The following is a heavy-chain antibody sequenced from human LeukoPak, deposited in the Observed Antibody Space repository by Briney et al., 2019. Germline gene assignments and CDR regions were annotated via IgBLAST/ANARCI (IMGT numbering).Heavy chain of an antibody. D-gene: IGHD3-16*01. CDR3: ASTWGSFPWFDP. Sequence: SETLSLTCTVSGDSLSSYYWSWLRQAPGKGLEWIGYIYYSGRANYNPSLRSRVTMSVDTSKNQFSLKVNSVTAADTAVYYCASTWGSFPWFDPWGQGTLVIVSS. J-gene: IGHJ5*02. V-gene: IGHV4-59*01. CDR2: IYYSGRA. CDR1: GDSLSSYY.